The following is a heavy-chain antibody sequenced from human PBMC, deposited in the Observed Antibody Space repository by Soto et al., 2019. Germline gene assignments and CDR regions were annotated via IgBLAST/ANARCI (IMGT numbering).Heavy chain of an antibody. J-gene: IGHJ6*02. CDR2: ISGSGGST. Sequence: PGGSLRLSCAASGFTFSSYAMSWVRQAPGKGLEWVSAISGSGGSTYYADSVKGRFTISRDNSKNTLYLQMNSLRAEDTAVYCCAKDQRFFPYGGVWGQGTTVTVSS. CDR3: AKDQRFFPYGGV. V-gene: IGHV3-23*01. D-gene: IGHD3-3*01. CDR1: GFTFSSYA.